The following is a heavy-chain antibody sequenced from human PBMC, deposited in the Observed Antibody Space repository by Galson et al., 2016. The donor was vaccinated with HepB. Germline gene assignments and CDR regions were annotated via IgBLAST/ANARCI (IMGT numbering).Heavy chain of an antibody. CDR1: GYSFTNYW. Sequence: QSGAEVKKPGESLRISCKASGYSFTNYWIGWVRQMPGEGLEWMGIIYPGDSDIRYNSSFQGQVTISADKSITTAYLQWGSLKASDSAIYFCARRDPDCSGGTCFSRNFDYWGQGTLVSVSS. CDR3: ARRDPDCSGGTCFSRNFDY. D-gene: IGHD2-15*01. J-gene: IGHJ4*02. V-gene: IGHV5-51*01. CDR2: IYPGDSDI.